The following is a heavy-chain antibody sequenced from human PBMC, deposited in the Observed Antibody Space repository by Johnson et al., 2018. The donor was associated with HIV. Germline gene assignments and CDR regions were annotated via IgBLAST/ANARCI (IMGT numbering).Heavy chain of an antibody. CDR2: IYSGGST. CDR3: ARDRVTDAFDI. CDR1: GFTFSRNW. Sequence: VQLVGSGGGVVQPGGSLRLSCAASGFTFSRNWMHWVRQAPGKVLEWVAVIYSGGSTYYADSVKRRFTISSDNSKNTLYLQMNSLRAEDTAVYYCARDRVTDAFDIWGQGTMVTVSS. V-gene: IGHV3-66*01. D-gene: IGHD2-21*02. J-gene: IGHJ3*02.